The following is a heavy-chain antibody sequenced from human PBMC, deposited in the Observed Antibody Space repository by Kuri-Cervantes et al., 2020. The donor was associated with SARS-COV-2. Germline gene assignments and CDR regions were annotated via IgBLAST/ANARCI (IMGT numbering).Heavy chain of an antibody. J-gene: IGHJ5*02. Sequence: GESLKISCAASGFTFSSYSMNWVRQAPGKGLEWVAFIRYDGSNKYYADSVKGRFTISRDNAKNSLYLQMNSLRVEDTALYYCARAYGDYVFREGLDPWGQGTLVTVSS. CDR3: ARAYGDYVFREGLDP. CDR2: IRYDGSNK. D-gene: IGHD4-17*01. V-gene: IGHV3-30*02. CDR1: GFTFSSYS.